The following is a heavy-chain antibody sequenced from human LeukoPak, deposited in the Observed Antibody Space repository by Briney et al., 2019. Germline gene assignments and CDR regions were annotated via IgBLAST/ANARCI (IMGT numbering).Heavy chain of an antibody. CDR1: GGSISSHTYY. CDR3: ARDSYYYGLDV. J-gene: IGHJ6*02. Sequence: SETLSLTCSVSGGSISSHTYYWGWIRQPPGKGLEWIGSIPYSGSTYYSPFLKSRVTISVDTSKNQFSLKLSSVTAADTAVYYCARDSYYYGLDVWGQGTTVTVSS. V-gene: IGHV4-39*07. CDR2: IPYSGST.